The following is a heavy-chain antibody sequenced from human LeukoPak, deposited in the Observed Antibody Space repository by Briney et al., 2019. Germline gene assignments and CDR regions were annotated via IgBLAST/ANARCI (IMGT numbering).Heavy chain of an antibody. J-gene: IGHJ4*02. D-gene: IGHD4-17*01. V-gene: IGHV3-21*01. CDR3: ARLNYGDPHFDY. CDR1: GFTFSSYS. Sequence: GGSLRLSCAASGFTFSSYSMNRVRQAPGKGLEWVSSISSSSSYIYYADSVKGRFTISRDNAKNSLYLQMNSLRAEDTAVYYCARLNYGDPHFDYWGQETLVTVSS. CDR2: ISSSSSYI.